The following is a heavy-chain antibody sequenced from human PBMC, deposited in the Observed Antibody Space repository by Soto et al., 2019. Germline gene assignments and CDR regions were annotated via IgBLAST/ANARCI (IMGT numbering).Heavy chain of an antibody. J-gene: IGHJ4*02. CDR3: AKDKGYTYGHAFDY. CDR1: GFTFSDYN. V-gene: IGHV3-30*18. CDR2: ISSDGSNK. D-gene: IGHD5-18*01. Sequence: GGSLRLSCAASGFTFSDYNMHWVRQAPGKGLEWATLISSDGSNKYYADSVQGRFTISRDNSKNILYLQMNSLRAEDTAAYYCAKDKGYTYGHAFDYWGQGTLVTVSS.